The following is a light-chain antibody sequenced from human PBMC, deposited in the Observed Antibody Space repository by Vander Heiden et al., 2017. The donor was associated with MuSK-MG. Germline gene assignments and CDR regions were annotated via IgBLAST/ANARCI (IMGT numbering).Light chain of an antibody. CDR1: RSIGTY. J-gene: IGKJ5*01. Sequence: SSMFAPGEKTVTISSGAKRSIGTYLAWYQQKPGKAPKLLIYGASSRESGIPARFSGSGSGTDFTLTISRLQPEDFAVYYCQQNDTTPITFGQGTRLELK. CDR2: GAS. V-gene: IGKV1-39*01. CDR3: QQNDTTPIT.